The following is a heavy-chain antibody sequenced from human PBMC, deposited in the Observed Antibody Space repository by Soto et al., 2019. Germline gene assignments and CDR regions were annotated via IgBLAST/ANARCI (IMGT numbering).Heavy chain of an antibody. J-gene: IGHJ6*02. D-gene: IGHD3-22*01. V-gene: IGHV3-21*01. CDR3: ERPFYNSSGSYYYYGMDV. Sequence: SLRLSCAASGFTFSSYSMNWVRQAPGKELEWVSSISSSSSYIYYADSLKGRFTSSRDNAKNSLYLQMNRLRDEDTAVYYCERPFYNSSGSYYYYGMDVWGQGTTVTVSS. CDR1: GFTFSSYS. CDR2: ISSSSSYI.